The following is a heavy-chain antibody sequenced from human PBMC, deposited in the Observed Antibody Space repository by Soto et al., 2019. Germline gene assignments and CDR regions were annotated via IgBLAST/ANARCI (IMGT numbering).Heavy chain of an antibody. V-gene: IGHV1-69*13. J-gene: IGHJ6*02. Sequence: GASVKVSCKASGGTFSDFTINWVRQAPGQRLEWMGGIIPIFDTANYAENFQGRVTITADESTSTSFMEVSSLRSEDTAVYYCARNGTLTGYSYGMDVWGQGTMVTV. D-gene: IGHD1-1*01. CDR3: ARNGTLTGYSYGMDV. CDR2: IIPIFDTA. CDR1: GGTFSDFT.